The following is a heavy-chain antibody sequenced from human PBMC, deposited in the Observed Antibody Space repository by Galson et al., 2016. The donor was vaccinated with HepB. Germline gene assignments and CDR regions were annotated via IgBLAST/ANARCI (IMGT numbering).Heavy chain of an antibody. Sequence: SLRLSCAASGFIFSTYGMNWVRQAPGKGLEWVAVISYDGNNIHYADSVLGRFTISRENSKNTLHLEMNSLTAEDTAVYYCAKDLGGTTPIYYYYYGMDVWGHGTTVTVSS. CDR1: GFIFSTYG. CDR2: ISYDGNNI. J-gene: IGHJ6*02. D-gene: IGHD1-1*01. CDR3: AKDLGGTTPIYYYYYGMDV. V-gene: IGHV3-30*18.